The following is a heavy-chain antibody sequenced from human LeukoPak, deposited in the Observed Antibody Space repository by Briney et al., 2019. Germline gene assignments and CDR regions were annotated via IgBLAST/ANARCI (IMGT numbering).Heavy chain of an antibody. Sequence: PGRSLRLSCAASGFTFSSYAMHWVRQAPGKGLEWVAVISYDGSNKYYADSVKGRFTISRDNSKNTLHLQMNSLRAEDTAVYYCSWFGELFQNYYFDYWGQGTLVTVSS. J-gene: IGHJ4*02. CDR3: SWFGELFQNYYFDY. V-gene: IGHV3-30*04. CDR1: GFTFSSYA. D-gene: IGHD3-10*01. CDR2: ISYDGSNK.